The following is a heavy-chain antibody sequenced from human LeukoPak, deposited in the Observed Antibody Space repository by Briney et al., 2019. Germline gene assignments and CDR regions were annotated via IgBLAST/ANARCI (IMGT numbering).Heavy chain of an antibody. CDR2: ISGSGGST. Sequence: GGSLRLSCAASGFTFSSYAMSWVRQAPGKGLEWVSAISGSGGSTYYADSVKGRFTISRDNSKNTLYLQMNSLKTEDTAVYYCTTIVVPAAPDIWGQGTMVTVSS. CDR3: TTIVVPAAPDI. CDR1: GFTFSSYA. J-gene: IGHJ3*02. V-gene: IGHV3-23*01. D-gene: IGHD2-2*01.